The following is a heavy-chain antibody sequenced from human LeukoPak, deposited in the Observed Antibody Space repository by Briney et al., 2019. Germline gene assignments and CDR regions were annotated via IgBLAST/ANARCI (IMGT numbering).Heavy chain of an antibody. J-gene: IGHJ4*02. Sequence: GGSLRLSCAASGFDFSSYTMHWVRQAPGKGLEWVSSITRSSTYRLFADSMKGRFNISRDNSKNTLYLQMNSLRAEDTAIYYCARDDMYRNIWYYFDSWGQGTLATVSS. D-gene: IGHD6-13*01. V-gene: IGHV3-21*04. CDR3: ARDDMYRNIWYYFDS. CDR1: GFDFSSYT. CDR2: ITRSSTYR.